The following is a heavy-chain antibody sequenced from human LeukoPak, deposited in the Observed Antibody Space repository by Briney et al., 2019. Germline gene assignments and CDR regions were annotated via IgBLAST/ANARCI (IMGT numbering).Heavy chain of an antibody. V-gene: IGHV1-69*01. J-gene: IGHJ3*02. CDR1: GGTFSSYA. D-gene: IGHD1-26*01. CDR3: ARDVGATVVFDI. Sequence: PVKVSCKASGGTFSSYAISWVRQAPGQGLEWMGGIIPIFGTANYAQKFQGRVTITADQSTSTAYMELSSLRSEDTAVYFCARDVGATVVFDIWGQGTFVTVSS. CDR2: IIPIFGTA.